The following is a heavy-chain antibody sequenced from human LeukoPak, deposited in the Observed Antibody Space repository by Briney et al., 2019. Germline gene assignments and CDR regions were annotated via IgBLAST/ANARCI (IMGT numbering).Heavy chain of an antibody. CDR1: GFTFDTYS. J-gene: IGHJ6*03. V-gene: IGHV3-21*01. CDR2: ISSRSTYI. Sequence: PGGSLRLSCAASGFTFDTYSMDWVRQAPGKGLGWVSSISSRSTYIYYADSVKGRFTISRDNANNSLHLQMNSLRAEDTAVYYCARDKSGSYDRYMDVWGTGTTVTVSS. CDR3: ARDKSGSYDRYMDV. D-gene: IGHD1-26*01.